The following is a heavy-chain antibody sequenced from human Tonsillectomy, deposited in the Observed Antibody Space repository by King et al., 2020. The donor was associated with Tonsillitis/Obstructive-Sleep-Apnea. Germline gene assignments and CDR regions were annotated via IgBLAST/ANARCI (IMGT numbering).Heavy chain of an antibody. CDR1: GFNFSSYA. CDR2: ISDDGSKK. CDR3: ASGEYDPYYFDY. Sequence: VQLVESGGGVVQPGRSLRLSCAASGFNFSSYAMHWVRQAPGKGLEWVAVISDDGSKKYYAESVKGRFTFSRDKSKNTLYLRMNRLTTEDAAVYYCASGEYDPYYFDYCGLGTLVTVSS. J-gene: IGHJ4*02. V-gene: IGHV3-30*04. D-gene: IGHD3-10*01.